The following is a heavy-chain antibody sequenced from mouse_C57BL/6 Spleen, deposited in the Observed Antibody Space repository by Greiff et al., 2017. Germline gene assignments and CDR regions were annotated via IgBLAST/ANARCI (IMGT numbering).Heavy chain of an antibody. Sequence: VQLQQSGAELVKPGASVKISCKASGYAFSSYWMNWVKQRPGKGLEWIGQIYPGDGDTNYNGKFKGKATLTADKSSSTAYMQLSSLTSEDSAVYFCARGLYYDYEGNYAMDYWGQGTSVTVSS. D-gene: IGHD2-4*01. V-gene: IGHV1-80*01. CDR2: IYPGDGDT. CDR1: GYAFSSYW. CDR3: ARGLYYDYEGNYAMDY. J-gene: IGHJ4*01.